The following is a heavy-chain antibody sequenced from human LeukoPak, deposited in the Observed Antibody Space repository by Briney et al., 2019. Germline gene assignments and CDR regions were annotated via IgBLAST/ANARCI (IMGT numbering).Heavy chain of an antibody. CDR1: GYTFTGYY. CDR3: AAGGSGSTDY. V-gene: IGHV1-2*02. Sequence: GASVKVSCKASGYTFTGYYMHWVRQAPGQGLQWMGWINPNGGDTNYAQKFQGRVTMTRDTSTSTAYMELSSLRSEDTAVYYCAAGGSGSTDYWGQGTLVTVSS. CDR2: INPNGGDT. J-gene: IGHJ4*02. D-gene: IGHD3-22*01.